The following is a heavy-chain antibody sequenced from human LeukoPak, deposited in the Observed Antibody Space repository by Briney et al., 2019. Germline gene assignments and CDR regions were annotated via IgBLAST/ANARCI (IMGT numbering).Heavy chain of an antibody. J-gene: IGHJ4*02. Sequence: SETLSLTCTVSGGSISSYYWSWIRQPAGKGLEWIGRIYTSGSTNYNPSLKSRVTMSVDTSKNQFSLKLSSVTAADTAVYYCARVRYSSSWYYFDYWRQGTLVTVSS. CDR2: IYTSGST. D-gene: IGHD6-13*01. CDR3: ARVRYSSSWYYFDY. V-gene: IGHV4-4*07. CDR1: GGSISSYY.